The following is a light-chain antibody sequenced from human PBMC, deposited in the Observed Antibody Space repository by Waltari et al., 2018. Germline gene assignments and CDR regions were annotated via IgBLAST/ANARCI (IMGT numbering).Light chain of an antibody. CDR1: QSVRRS. CDR3: QKYASVPAT. CDR2: DTS. V-gene: IGKV3-20*01. J-gene: IGKJ1*01. Sequence: EVVLTQSPGTLSLSPGEGATLSCRASQSVRRSLAWYQQKPGPAPRPLIDDTSRRATGIPDRFSGSGSGTDFSLTISRLEPEDFAMYYCQKYASVPATFGQGTKVEIK.